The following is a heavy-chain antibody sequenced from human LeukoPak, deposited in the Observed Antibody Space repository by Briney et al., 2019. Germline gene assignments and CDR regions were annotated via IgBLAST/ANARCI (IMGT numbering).Heavy chain of an antibody. Sequence: GGSLRLSCAASGFTFSSYGMHWVSQAPGKGLEWVAVIWYDGSNKYYADSVKDRFTISRDNSKNTLYLQMNSLRAEDTAVYYCARDLSPSSVTIDYWGQGTLVTVSS. CDR1: GFTFSSYG. CDR2: IWYDGSNK. CDR3: ARDLSPSSVTIDY. D-gene: IGHD5-18*01. J-gene: IGHJ4*02. V-gene: IGHV3-33*01.